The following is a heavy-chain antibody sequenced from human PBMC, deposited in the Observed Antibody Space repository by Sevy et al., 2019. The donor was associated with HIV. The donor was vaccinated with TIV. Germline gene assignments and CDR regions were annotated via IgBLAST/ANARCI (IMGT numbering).Heavy chain of an antibody. V-gene: IGHV1-46*01. D-gene: IGHD3-16*01. CDR2: INPSDGGT. Sequence: ASVKVSCKASGYTITRYYMHWMRQAPGQGLEWMGIINPSDGGTTYAQKFQGRVTMTRDTSTSTVYMELSSLRSEDTAVYYCASYTTGSCGDYWGQGTLVTVSS. CDR1: GYTITRYY. CDR3: ASYTTGSCGDY. J-gene: IGHJ4*02.